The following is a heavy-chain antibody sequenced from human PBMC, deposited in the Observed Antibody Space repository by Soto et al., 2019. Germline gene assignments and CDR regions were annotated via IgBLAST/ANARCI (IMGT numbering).Heavy chain of an antibody. Sequence: SGGSLRLSCAASGFSFISLAMSWVRQAPGKGLEWVSSISGRGVDTLYADSVKGRFTISRDNSRNTLYLQVNSLRAEDTAVYYCAKDQTDVTLFDYWGQGTLVTVSS. D-gene: IGHD2-21*02. V-gene: IGHV3-23*01. J-gene: IGHJ4*02. CDR2: ISGRGVDT. CDR1: GFSFISLA. CDR3: AKDQTDVTLFDY.